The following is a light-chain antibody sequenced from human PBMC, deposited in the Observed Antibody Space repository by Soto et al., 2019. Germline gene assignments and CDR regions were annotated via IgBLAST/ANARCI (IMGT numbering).Light chain of an antibody. Sequence: QSVLTQPPSASGTPGQRVTISCSGSSSNIGSNTVNWYHQLPGTAPKLLIYSNNQRPSGVPDRFYGSKSGTSASLAISGLQSDDEADYYCAALDDSLNGGVFGGGTKLTVL. V-gene: IGLV1-44*01. CDR3: AALDDSLNGGV. J-gene: IGLJ2*01. CDR1: SSNIGSNT. CDR2: SNN.